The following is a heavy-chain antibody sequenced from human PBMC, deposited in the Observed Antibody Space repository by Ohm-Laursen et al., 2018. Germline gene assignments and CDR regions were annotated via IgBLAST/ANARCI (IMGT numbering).Heavy chain of an antibody. Sequence: SETLSLTCPVSGGSISSYYWSWIRQPPGKGLEYISWIHYSGNTNYNPSLRSRVTISVDTSKNQFSLKLSSVTAADTAVYYCASLSGYYDSSGYYYRGWFDPWGQGTLVTVSS. D-gene: IGHD3-22*01. V-gene: IGHV4-59*12. CDR1: GGSISSYY. CDR3: ASLSGYYDSSGYYYRGWFDP. CDR2: IHYSGNT. J-gene: IGHJ5*02.